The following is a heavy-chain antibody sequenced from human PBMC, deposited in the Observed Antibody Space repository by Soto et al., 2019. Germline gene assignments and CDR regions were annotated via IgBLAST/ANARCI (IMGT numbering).Heavy chain of an antibody. J-gene: IGHJ4*02. D-gene: IGHD3-10*01. CDR1: GFTFTTYA. V-gene: IGHV3-30*18. Sequence: GGSLRLSCAASGFTFTTYAMHWVRQAPGKGLEWVAVMSNDGSNQYYSDSVKGRFTISRDTSKNTLYLQMNSLRAEDTAVYYCAKNCLASGYYYNGLDYWGQGTLVTVSS. CDR3: AKNCLASGYYYNGLDY. CDR2: MSNDGSNQ.